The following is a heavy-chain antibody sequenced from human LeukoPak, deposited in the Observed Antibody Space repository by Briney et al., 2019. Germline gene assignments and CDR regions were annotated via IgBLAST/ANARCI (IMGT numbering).Heavy chain of an antibody. J-gene: IGHJ4*02. CDR3: ARGSHLLGPDY. V-gene: IGHV1-18*01. Sequence: ASVKVSCKASGYTFTSYGISWVRQAPGQGLEWMGWISAYNGNTNYAQKFQGRVTMTRDTSISTAYMELRSLRSDDTAVYYCARGSHLLGPDYWGQGTLVTVSS. CDR1: GYTFTSYG. CDR2: ISAYNGNT. D-gene: IGHD2-15*01.